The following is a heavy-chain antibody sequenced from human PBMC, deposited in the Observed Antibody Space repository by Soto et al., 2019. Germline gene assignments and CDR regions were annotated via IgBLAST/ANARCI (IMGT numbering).Heavy chain of an antibody. CDR2: ITNNSDYT. CDR1: GFTFSNYG. CDR3: AKGYSTGWHSSLNS. D-gene: IGHD6-19*01. V-gene: IGHV3-23*04. J-gene: IGHJ4*02. Sequence: EVQLVESGGGLVQPGGSLRLSCAASGFTFSNYGVSWVRQAPGKGLECVSAITNNSDYTYYADSVKGRFTVSRDNSTNTLFLEMNSLRAEDTAVYYCAKGYSTGWHSSLNSWGQGTLVTVSS.